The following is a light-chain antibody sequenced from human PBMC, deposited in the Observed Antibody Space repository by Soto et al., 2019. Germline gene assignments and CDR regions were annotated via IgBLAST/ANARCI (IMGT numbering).Light chain of an antibody. J-gene: IGKJ5*01. CDR2: DAS. CDR1: QSVGSN. V-gene: IGKV3-15*01. Sequence: EIVMTQSPATLSVSPGERVTLSCRARQSVGSNLAWYQRTPGQARRVVIYDASTRATVIAARFSGSGSGTEFTLTSSRLEPEDFAVYYCQQCNNWPLISFGQGTRLEIK. CDR3: QQCNNWPLIS.